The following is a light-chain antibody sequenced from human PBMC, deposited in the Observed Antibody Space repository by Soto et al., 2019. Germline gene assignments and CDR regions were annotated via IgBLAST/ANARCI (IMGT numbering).Light chain of an antibody. V-gene: IGKV3D-15*01. CDR3: QQYDTWPPYS. CDR1: QSVNRN. J-gene: IGKJ2*01. CDR2: GAS. Sequence: EIVMTQSPATLSVSPGERATLSCRASQSVNRNLAWYQQKPGQAPRLLIHGASIRATGIPARFSGSGSGTEFTLTISSLQSEDFAVYYCQQYDTWPPYSFGQGTKLDIK.